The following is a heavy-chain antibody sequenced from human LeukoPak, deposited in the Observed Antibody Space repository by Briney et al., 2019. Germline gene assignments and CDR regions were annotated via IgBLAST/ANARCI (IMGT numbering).Heavy chain of an antibody. J-gene: IGHJ4*02. V-gene: IGHV3-23*01. Sequence: GGPLRLSCAVSGFTFSSHAMTWVRQAPGKGLEWVSGISISGDVTYYADSVQGRFIISRDNSKNTVYLQMDSLRVDDTAVYYCANEEVPNDYWGQGTLVTVSS. CDR1: GFTFSSHA. D-gene: IGHD4/OR15-4a*01. CDR2: ISISGDVT. CDR3: ANEEVPNDY.